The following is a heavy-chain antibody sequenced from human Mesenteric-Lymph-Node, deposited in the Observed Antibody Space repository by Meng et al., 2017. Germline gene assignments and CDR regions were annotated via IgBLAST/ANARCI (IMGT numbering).Heavy chain of an antibody. J-gene: IGHJ4*02. CDR2: IYYSGST. CDR3: ARDPGDGYNLGGLDY. V-gene: IGHV4-31*03. Sequence: VQVTESGPGLVQPSQTLSPTCTVSGGSISSGGYYWSWIRQHPGKGLEWIGYIYYSGSTYYNPSLKSRVTISVDTSKNQFSLKLSSVTAADTAVYYCARDPGDGYNLGGLDYWGQGTLVTVSS. CDR1: GGSISSGGYY. D-gene: IGHD5-24*01.